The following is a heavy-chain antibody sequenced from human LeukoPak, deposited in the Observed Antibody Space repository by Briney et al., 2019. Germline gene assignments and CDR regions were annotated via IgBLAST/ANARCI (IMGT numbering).Heavy chain of an antibody. Sequence: SQTLSLTCAISGDSVSSNSAAWNWIRQSPSRGLEWLGRTYYRSKWYNDYAVSVKSRITINPDTSKNQFSLQLNSVTPEDTAVYYCARATRLRGLLNYLYLGMDVRGQGNTVNVSS. CDR1: GDSVSSNSAA. J-gene: IGHJ6*02. D-gene: IGHD2-15*01. CDR3: ARATRLRGLLNYLYLGMDV. CDR2: TYYRSKWYN. V-gene: IGHV6-1*01.